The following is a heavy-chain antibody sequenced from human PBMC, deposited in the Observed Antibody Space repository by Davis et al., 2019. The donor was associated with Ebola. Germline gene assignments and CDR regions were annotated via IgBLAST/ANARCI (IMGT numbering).Heavy chain of an antibody. CDR2: IYHSGGT. J-gene: IGHJ4*02. CDR3: ARVNSSGLDY. CDR1: GDSISRSTYY. Sequence: SETLSLTCTVSGDSISRSTYYWGWIRQPPGKGLEWIGSIYHSGGTFYNPSLESRVTISVDTSKNQFSLKLSSVTAADTAVYYCARVNSSGLDYWGQGTLVTVSS. D-gene: IGHD3-22*01. V-gene: IGHV4-39*07.